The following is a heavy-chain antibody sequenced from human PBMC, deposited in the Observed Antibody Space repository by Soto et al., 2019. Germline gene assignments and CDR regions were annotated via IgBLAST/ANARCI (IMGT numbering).Heavy chain of an antibody. D-gene: IGHD6-6*01. J-gene: IGHJ5*02. CDR2: IFYSGST. V-gene: IGHV4-59*11. Sequence: QVQLQESGPGLVKPSETLSLICSVSGGSITSHYWTWIRQPPGKGLEWIGSIFYSGSTNYNPSLQSLVTMSIDRSTNQFSLRLNFLTAADTAVYYCAREDYTTSSGFDPWGQGTLVTVSS. CDR3: AREDYTTSSGFDP. CDR1: GGSITSHY.